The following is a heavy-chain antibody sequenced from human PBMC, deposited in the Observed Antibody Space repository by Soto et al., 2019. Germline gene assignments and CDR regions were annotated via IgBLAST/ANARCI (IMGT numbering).Heavy chain of an antibody. CDR1: GYSFTSYW. D-gene: IGHD6-13*01. CDR3: ARRIAAAGVNYYYYYGMDV. V-gene: IGHV5-51*01. Sequence: GESLKISCKGSGYSFTSYWIGWVRQMPGKGLEWMGIIYPGDSDTRYSPSFQGQVTISADKSISTAYLQWSSLKASDTAMYYCARRIAAAGVNYYYYYGMDVWGQGTTVTVS. CDR2: IYPGDSDT. J-gene: IGHJ6*02.